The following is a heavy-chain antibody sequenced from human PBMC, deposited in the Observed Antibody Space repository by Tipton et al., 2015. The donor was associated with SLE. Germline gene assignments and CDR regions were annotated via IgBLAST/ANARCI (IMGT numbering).Heavy chain of an antibody. Sequence: TLSLTCAVYGGSFSGYSWSWIRQTPGKGLEWIGEINHGGSTNYNPSLKTRVTMSVDTSKKQFSLKLGSVTAADTAVYYCARGKGNSRGWGHYYFYGMHVRGQGTTVTVSS. V-gene: IGHV4-34*01. CDR3: ARGKGNSRGWGHYYFYGMHV. J-gene: IGHJ6*02. CDR2: INHGGST. D-gene: IGHD6-19*01. CDR1: GGSFSGYS.